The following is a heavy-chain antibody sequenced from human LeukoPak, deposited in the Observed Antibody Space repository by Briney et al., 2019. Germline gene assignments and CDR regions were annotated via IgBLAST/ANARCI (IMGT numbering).Heavy chain of an antibody. D-gene: IGHD3-22*01. V-gene: IGHV3-7*01. CDR2: IKEDGSEK. CDR3: ARDLGQYYDTSDNWFDP. Sequence: PGGSLRLSCEATGFTFKKHWMSWVRQAVGKGLEWVAKIKEDGSEKHYVDSVQGRFTISRDNARNSLYLQMNSLRAEDTAVYYCARDLGQYYDTSDNWFDPWGQGTLVTVSS. J-gene: IGHJ5*02. CDR1: GFTFKKHW.